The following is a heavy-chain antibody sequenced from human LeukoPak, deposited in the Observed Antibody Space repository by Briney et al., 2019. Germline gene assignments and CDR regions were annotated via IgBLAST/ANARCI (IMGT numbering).Heavy chain of an antibody. V-gene: IGHV3-21*01. D-gene: IGHD5-12*01. CDR2: ISSSSSYI. CDR1: GFTLSSYN. Sequence: GGSLRLSCAASGFTLSSYNMNWVRQAPGKGLEWVSFISSSSSYIQYADSMKGRFTISRDNAKNSLYLQMNSLRAEDTAVYYCARGRVYNGYVPFDYWGQGTLVTVSS. J-gene: IGHJ4*02. CDR3: ARGRVYNGYVPFDY.